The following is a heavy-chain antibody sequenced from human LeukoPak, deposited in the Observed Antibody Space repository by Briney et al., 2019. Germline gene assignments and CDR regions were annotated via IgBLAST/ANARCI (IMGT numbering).Heavy chain of an antibody. V-gene: IGHV4-4*07. CDR3: AASWLPPTGYYYMDV. J-gene: IGHJ6*03. CDR1: GGSISSYY. D-gene: IGHD5-12*01. Sequence: SETLSLTCTVSGGSISSYYWSWIRQPAGKGLEWIGRIYTSGSTNYNPSLKSRVTMSVDTSKNQFSLKLSSVTAADTAVYYCAASWLPPTGYYYMDVWGKGTTVTVSS. CDR2: IYTSGST.